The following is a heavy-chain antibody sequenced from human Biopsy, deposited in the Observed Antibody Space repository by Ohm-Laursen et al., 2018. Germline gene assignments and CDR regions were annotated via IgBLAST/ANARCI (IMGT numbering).Heavy chain of an antibody. CDR1: GFTFSSYG. Sequence: SLRLSCAAPGFTFSSYGMSWVRQAPGKGLEWVSVITGVGGVTYYADPVKGRFTVSRDNSMNTMFLQMNSLRAQDAGTYYCAKWGTSMALYHFYGMDVWGQGTTVSVSS. CDR3: AKWGTSMALYHFYGMDV. CDR2: ITGVGGVT. D-gene: IGHD5-18*01. V-gene: IGHV3-23*01. J-gene: IGHJ6*02.